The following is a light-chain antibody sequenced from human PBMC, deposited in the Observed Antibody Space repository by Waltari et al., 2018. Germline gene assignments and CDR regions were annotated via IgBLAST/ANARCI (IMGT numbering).Light chain of an antibody. V-gene: IGKV3-11*01. CDR3: QQRSNWPPWT. J-gene: IGKJ1*01. CDR2: DAS. CDR1: QSVSSY. Sequence: EIVLTQSPATLSLSPGERATLSCRASQSVSSYLAWYQQNPGQAPRLRIYDASNRATGIPARFSGSGSGTDFTLTISSLEPEDFAVYYCQQRSNWPPWTFGQGTKVEIK.